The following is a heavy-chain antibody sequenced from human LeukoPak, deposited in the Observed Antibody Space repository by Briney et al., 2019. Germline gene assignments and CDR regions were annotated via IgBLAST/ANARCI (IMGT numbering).Heavy chain of an antibody. D-gene: IGHD1-26*01. J-gene: IGHJ4*02. Sequence: GGSLRLSCAASGFTLSNCAMSWVRQAPGKGLEWVSGINLSGSSTYYADSVKGRFTISRDNSKNTLYQQMNSLRAEDTAVYYCAKDVWRYSGSYYDFDYWGQGTLVTVSS. CDR1: GFTLSNCA. V-gene: IGHV3-23*01. CDR2: INLSGSST. CDR3: AKDVWRYSGSYYDFDY.